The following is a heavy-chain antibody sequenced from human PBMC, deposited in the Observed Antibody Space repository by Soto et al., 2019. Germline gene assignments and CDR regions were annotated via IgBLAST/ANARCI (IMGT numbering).Heavy chain of an antibody. J-gene: IGHJ4*02. D-gene: IGHD1-26*01. CDR3: ASLGSGSYYDY. CDR2: ISGSGDST. V-gene: IGHV3-23*01. Sequence: EVQLLESGGGLVQPGGSLRLSCAASGFTFSSYAMRWVRQAPVKGLEWVSAISGSGDSTYYADSVKGRFTISRDNSKNTLYLQLNSLSSEDTAVYYCASLGSGSYYDYWGQGTLVTVSS. CDR1: GFTFSSYA.